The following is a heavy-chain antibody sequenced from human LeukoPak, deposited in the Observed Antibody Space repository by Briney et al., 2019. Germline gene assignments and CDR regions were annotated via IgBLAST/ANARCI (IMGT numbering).Heavy chain of an antibody. J-gene: IGHJ6*02. CDR2: IIPILGIA. CDR1: GGTFSSYA. Sequence: SVKVSCKASGGTFSSYAISWVRQAPGRGLEWMGRIIPILGIANYAQKFQGRVTITADKSTSTAYMELSSLRSEDTAVYYCARDWVHCSGGSCYSSAYYYGMDVWGQGTTVTVSS. D-gene: IGHD2-15*01. CDR3: ARDWVHCSGGSCYSSAYYYGMDV. V-gene: IGHV1-69*04.